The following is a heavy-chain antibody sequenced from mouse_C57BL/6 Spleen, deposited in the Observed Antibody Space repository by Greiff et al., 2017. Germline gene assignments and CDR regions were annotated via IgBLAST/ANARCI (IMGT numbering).Heavy chain of an antibody. CDR2: IYPGDGDT. Sequence: QVQLQQSGPELVKPGASVKISCKASGYAFSSPWMNWVKQRPGKGLEWIGRIYPGDGDTNYNGKFKGKATLTADKSSSTAYMQLSSLTSEDSAVYFCLYGSSSHWYFDVWGTGTTVTVSS. CDR3: LYGSSSHWYFDV. D-gene: IGHD1-1*01. J-gene: IGHJ1*03. V-gene: IGHV1-82*01. CDR1: GYAFSSPW.